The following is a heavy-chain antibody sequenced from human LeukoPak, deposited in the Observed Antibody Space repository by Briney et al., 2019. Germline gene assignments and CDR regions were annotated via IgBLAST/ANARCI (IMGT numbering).Heavy chain of an antibody. CDR2: IKQDGNEK. CDR1: GFTFSSYW. J-gene: IGHJ6*02. Sequence: GGSLRLACAASGFTFSSYWMSWVRQVPGKGLEWVANIKQDGNEKHYVDSVKGRFTISRDNSKNTLYLQMNSLRAEDTAVYYCARGRFRSSGWYSWEDYYYGMDVWGQGTTVTVSS. D-gene: IGHD6-19*01. V-gene: IGHV3-7*01. CDR3: ARGRFRSSGWYSWEDYYYGMDV.